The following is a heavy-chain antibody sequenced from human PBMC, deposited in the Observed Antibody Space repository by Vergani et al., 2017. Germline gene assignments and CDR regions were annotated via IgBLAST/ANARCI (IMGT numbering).Heavy chain of an antibody. CDR3: ARELDAFDI. CDR1: GGSISSSSYY. J-gene: IGHJ3*02. V-gene: IGHV4-39*07. Sequence: QLQLQESGPGLVKPSETLSLTCTVSGGSISSSSYYWGGIRQPPGKGLEWIGSIYYSGSTYYNPSLKSRVTISVDTSKNQFSLKLSSVTAADTAVYYCARELDAFDIWGQGTMVTVSS. CDR2: IYYSGST.